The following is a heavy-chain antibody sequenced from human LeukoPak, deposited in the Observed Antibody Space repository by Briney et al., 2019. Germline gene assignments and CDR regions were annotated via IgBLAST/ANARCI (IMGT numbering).Heavy chain of an antibody. Sequence: GGSPRLSCAASGFTFSTYAMHWVRQAPGKGLEYVSAISSNGDSTNYANSVKGRFTISRDNSKNTLYLQMGSLRAEDMAVYYCARVRYGDYSIDYWGQGTLVIVSS. V-gene: IGHV3-64*01. D-gene: IGHD4-17*01. CDR3: ARVRYGDYSIDY. CDR1: GFTFSTYA. CDR2: ISSNGDST. J-gene: IGHJ4*02.